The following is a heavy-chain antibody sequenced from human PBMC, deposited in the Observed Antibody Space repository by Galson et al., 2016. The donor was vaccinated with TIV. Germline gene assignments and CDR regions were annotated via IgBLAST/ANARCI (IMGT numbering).Heavy chain of an antibody. D-gene: IGHD1-1*01. Sequence: QSGAEVKKPGESLKISCKGSGYSFSNYWIGWVRQMPGKGLEWMGVIHPADSDTRYSPSFQGQVTISADKSISTAYLQWSSLKASDTAVYYCARRRVATTGTSTYYHHMDVWGKGTTVTVSS. CDR3: ARRRVATTGTSTYYHHMDV. CDR2: IHPADSDT. CDR1: GYSFSNYW. J-gene: IGHJ6*03. V-gene: IGHV5-51*01.